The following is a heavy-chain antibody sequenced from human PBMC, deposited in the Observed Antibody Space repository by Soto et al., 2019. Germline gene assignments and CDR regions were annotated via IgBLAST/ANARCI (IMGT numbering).Heavy chain of an antibody. CDR1: GFTFSSYG. CDR3: AKGPAIVLVPAAMDYYYGMDV. CDR2: ISYDGSNK. V-gene: IGHV3-30*18. J-gene: IGHJ6*02. Sequence: QVQLVESGGGVVQPGRSLRLSCAASGFTFSSYGRHWVRQAPGEGLEWVALISYDGSNKYYADSVKGRFTISRDYSKNTLYLQMNSMRAEDTAVYYCAKGPAIVLVPAAMDYYYGMDVWGQGTTVTVSS. D-gene: IGHD2-2*01.